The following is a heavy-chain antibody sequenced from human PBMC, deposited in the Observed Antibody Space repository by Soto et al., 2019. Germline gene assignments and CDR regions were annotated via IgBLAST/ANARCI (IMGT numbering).Heavy chain of an antibody. D-gene: IGHD2-2*01. CDR2: ISPSNTTI. CDR1: GLRFDNYW. Sequence: GGSLRLSCAASGLRFDNYWINWVRQAPGKGLEWLSYISPSNTTIYYADSVKGRFTISRDNAKDSLDLQMNGLRDDDTAVYYCARVGRGFCSSSRCYTDGFDLWGQGTVVTVSS. V-gene: IGHV3-48*02. CDR3: ARVGRGFCSSSRCYTDGFDL. J-gene: IGHJ3*01.